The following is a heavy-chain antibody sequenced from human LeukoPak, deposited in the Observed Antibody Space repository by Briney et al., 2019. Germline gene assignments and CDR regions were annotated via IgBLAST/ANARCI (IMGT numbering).Heavy chain of an antibody. CDR1: GGTFSSYA. J-gene: IGHJ4*02. CDR2: IIPIFGTA. D-gene: IGHD5-12*01. V-gene: IGHV1-69*05. CDR3: ARGGGYSGYDSGGYFDY. Sequence: SVKVSCKASGGTFSSYAISWVRQAPGQGLEWMGGIIPIFGTANYAQKFQGRVTITTDESTSTAYMELSSLRSEDTAVYYCARGGGYSGYDSGGYFDYWGQGTLVTVSS.